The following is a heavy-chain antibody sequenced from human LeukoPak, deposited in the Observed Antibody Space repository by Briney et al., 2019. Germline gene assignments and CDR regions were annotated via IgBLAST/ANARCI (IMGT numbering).Heavy chain of an antibody. CDR1: GFTVSSNY. V-gene: IGHV3-53*01. Sequence: GGSLRLSCAASGFTVSSNYMSWVRQAPGKGLEWVSVIYSGGSTYYADSVKGRFTISRDNSKNTLYLQMNSLRAEDTAVYYCAQSSGYYPNDAFDIWGQGTMVTVSS. CDR2: IYSGGST. J-gene: IGHJ3*02. D-gene: IGHD3-22*01. CDR3: AQSSGYYPNDAFDI.